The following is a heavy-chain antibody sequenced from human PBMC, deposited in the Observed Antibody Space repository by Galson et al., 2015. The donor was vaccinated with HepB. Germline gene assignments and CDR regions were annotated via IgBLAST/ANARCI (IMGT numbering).Heavy chain of an antibody. Sequence: SLRLSCAASGFTFGSYSMNWVRQAPGKGLEWVSSISSSSSYIYYADSVKGRFTISRDNAKNSLYLQMNSLRAEDTAVCYCARASIGLTGYYQTTLYYGMDVWGQGTTVTVSS. D-gene: IGHD3-9*01. V-gene: IGHV3-21*01. J-gene: IGHJ6*02. CDR2: ISSSSSYI. CDR1: GFTFGSYS. CDR3: ARASIGLTGYYQTTLYYGMDV.